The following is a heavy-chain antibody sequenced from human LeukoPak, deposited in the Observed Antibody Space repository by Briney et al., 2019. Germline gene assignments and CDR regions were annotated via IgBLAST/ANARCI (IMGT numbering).Heavy chain of an antibody. CDR3: AKDDGSGSYSDY. CDR2: INGGGGNT. CDR1: GFTFRTYA. V-gene: IGHV3-23*01. D-gene: IGHD3-10*01. Sequence: GGSLRLSCAASGFTFRTYAMSWVRQAPGKGLEWVAAINGGGGNTNYADSVKGRFTISRDNSRNTLYLQMNSLRAEDTAVYYCAKDDGSGSYSDYWGQGTLATVSS. J-gene: IGHJ4*02.